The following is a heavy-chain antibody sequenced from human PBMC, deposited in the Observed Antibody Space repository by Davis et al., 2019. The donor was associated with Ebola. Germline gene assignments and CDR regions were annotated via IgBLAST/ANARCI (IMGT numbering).Heavy chain of an antibody. CDR3: ARLEITMGQGVLIDATYFDY. V-gene: IGHV4-59*11. D-gene: IGHD3-10*01. CDR2: SYYGGRT. Sequence: MPSETLSLTCTVSGGSIRTHYWSWIRQSPGKGLEWIGYSYYGGRTDYNPSLKSRAIISVDTSKNHFSLKLSSVTAADTAVYYCARLEITMGQGVLIDATYFDYWGQGSLVTVSS. J-gene: IGHJ4*02. CDR1: GGSIRTHY.